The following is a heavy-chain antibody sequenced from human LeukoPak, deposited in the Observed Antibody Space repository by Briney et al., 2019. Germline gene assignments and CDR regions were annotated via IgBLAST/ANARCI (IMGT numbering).Heavy chain of an antibody. CDR3: SKDRGLSNSATPDY. CDR1: EFTFSSYA. J-gene: IGHJ4*02. Sequence: PGGSLRLSCAASEFTFSSYAMSCGRQAPGKGLEWGSVISGSGVSTYYADSVKGRFTISRDNSKNTLCLQMNSLRAEDTPIYYCSKDRGLSNSATPDYWGQGNLVTVSS. CDR2: ISGSGVST. V-gene: IGHV3-23*01. D-gene: IGHD4-23*01.